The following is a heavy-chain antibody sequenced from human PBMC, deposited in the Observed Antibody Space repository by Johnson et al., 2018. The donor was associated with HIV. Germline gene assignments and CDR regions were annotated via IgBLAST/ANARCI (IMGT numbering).Heavy chain of an antibody. CDR3: ARGWLFLDAFDI. Sequence: VQLVESGGGVVQPGGSLRLSCAASGITVSSNYMTWVRQAPGKGLEWVSVISSGADTWYAGSVKGRFTISRDNSKNTLYLQMNSLRAEDTAVYYCARGWLFLDAFDIWGQGTMVTVSS. V-gene: IGHV3-66*02. CDR2: ISSGADT. D-gene: IGHD3-9*01. CDR1: GITVSSNY. J-gene: IGHJ3*02.